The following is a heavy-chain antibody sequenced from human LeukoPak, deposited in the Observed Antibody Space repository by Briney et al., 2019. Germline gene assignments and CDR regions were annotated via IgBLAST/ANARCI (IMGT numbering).Heavy chain of an antibody. Sequence: SGTLSLTCTVSGGSISSYYWSWIRQPPGKGLEWIGYIYYSGTTNYNPSLKSRVTISVDTSKNQFSLKLSSVTAADAAVYYCARGVYIAAAQYGYWGQGTLVTVSS. J-gene: IGHJ4*02. CDR1: GGSISSYY. CDR2: IYYSGTT. D-gene: IGHD6-13*01. V-gene: IGHV4-59*01. CDR3: ARGVYIAAAQYGY.